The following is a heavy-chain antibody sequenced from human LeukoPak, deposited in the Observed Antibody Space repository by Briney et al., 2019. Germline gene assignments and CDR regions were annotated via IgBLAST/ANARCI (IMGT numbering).Heavy chain of an antibody. CDR3: ARDSSGWYQENYFDY. Sequence: PGGSLRLSCAASGFTFSDYYMSWIRQAPGKGLEWVSYISSSGSTIYYADSVKGRFTISRDNAKNTLYLQMNSLRAEDTAVYYCARDSSGWYQENYFDYWGQGTLVTVSS. CDR2: ISSSGSTI. D-gene: IGHD6-19*01. V-gene: IGHV3-11*04. CDR1: GFTFSDYY. J-gene: IGHJ4*02.